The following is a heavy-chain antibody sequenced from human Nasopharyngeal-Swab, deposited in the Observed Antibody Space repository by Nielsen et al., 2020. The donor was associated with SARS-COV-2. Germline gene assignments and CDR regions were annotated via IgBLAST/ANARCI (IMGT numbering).Heavy chain of an antibody. V-gene: IGHV3-21*01. CDR3: ARGCVLTGPSCYYYGMDV. CDR2: INSSSSYI. D-gene: IGHD3-9*01. Sequence: GESLKISCAASGFTFSTYSMNWVRQAPGKGLEWVSSINSSSSYIYYADSLKGRFTISRDNAKNSLYLQMNSLRAEGTAVYYCARGCVLTGPSCYYYGMDVWGQGTTVTVSS. J-gene: IGHJ6*02. CDR1: GFTFSTYS.